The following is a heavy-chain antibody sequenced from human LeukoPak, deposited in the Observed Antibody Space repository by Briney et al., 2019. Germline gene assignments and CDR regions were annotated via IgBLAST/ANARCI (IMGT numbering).Heavy chain of an antibody. CDR2: ISSSSSYI. Sequence: GGSLRLSCAASGFTFSSYSMNWVRQAPGKGLEWVSSISSSSSYIYYADSVKGRFTISRDNAKNSLYLQMNSLRAEDTAVYYCARGFVSDAFDIWGQGTMVTISS. CDR3: ARGFVSDAFDI. CDR1: GFTFSSYS. V-gene: IGHV3-21*01. J-gene: IGHJ3*02. D-gene: IGHD3-10*01.